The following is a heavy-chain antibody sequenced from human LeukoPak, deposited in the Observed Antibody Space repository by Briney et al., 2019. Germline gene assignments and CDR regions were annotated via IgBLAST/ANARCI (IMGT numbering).Heavy chain of an antibody. J-gene: IGHJ1*01. CDR1: GGSISRGGYY. CDR3: ARDEAAAGTFQH. V-gene: IGHV4-31*03. Sequence: SQTLSLTCTVSGGSISRGGYYWSWIRQHPGKGLEWIGYIYYSGSTYYNPSLKSRVTISVDTSKNQFSLKLSSVTAADTAVYYCARDEAAAGTFQHWGQGTLVTVSS. CDR2: IYYSGST. D-gene: IGHD6-13*01.